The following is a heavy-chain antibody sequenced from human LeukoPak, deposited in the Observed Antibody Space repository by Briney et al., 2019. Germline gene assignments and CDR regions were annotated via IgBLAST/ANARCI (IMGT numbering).Heavy chain of an antibody. J-gene: IGHJ6*03. CDR3: ARSSGEYYHYYYYMDV. V-gene: IGHV3-20*04. CDR2: INWNGGST. D-gene: IGHD3-10*01. Sequence: PGGSLRLSCAASGFTFDDYGMSWVRQAPGKGLEWVSGINWNGGSTGYADSVKGRFTISRDNAKNSLYLQMNSLRAEDTALYYCARSSGEYYHYYYYMDVWGKGTTVTVSS. CDR1: GFTFDDYG.